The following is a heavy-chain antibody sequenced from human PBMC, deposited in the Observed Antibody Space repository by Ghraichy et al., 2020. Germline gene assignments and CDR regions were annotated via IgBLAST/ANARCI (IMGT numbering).Heavy chain of an antibody. V-gene: IGHV3-23*01. D-gene: IGHD3-22*01. CDR3: AKEDSHYDSSSYYYGIDY. CDR1: GFTFSSYA. Sequence: GGSLRLSCAASGFTFSSYAMNWVRQAPGKGLEWVSAISGSGGSKYYADSVKGRFTISRDNSKNILNLQMNSLRAEDTAVYYCAKEDSHYDSSSYYYGIDYWGQGSLVTVSS. J-gene: IGHJ4*01. CDR2: ISGSGGSK.